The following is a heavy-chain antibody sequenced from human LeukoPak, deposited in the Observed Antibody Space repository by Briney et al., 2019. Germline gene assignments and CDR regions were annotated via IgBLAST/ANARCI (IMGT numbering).Heavy chain of an antibody. CDR1: GFTFTDHY. D-gene: IGHD2/OR15-2a*01. V-gene: IGHV1-2*02. J-gene: IGHJ4*02. CDR2: IGPHSTFT. Sequence: ASVKVSCKSSGFTFTDHYIHWVRQGPGQGLERMGYIGPHSTFTSSPQESQGRVTMTRDASMSTAYMELTRLTSDDTAVYYCVREGEGPLSKDFDYWGQGTLVTVSS. CDR3: VREGEGPLSKDFDY.